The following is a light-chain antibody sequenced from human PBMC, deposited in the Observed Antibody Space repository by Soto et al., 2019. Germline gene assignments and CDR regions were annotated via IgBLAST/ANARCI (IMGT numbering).Light chain of an antibody. CDR1: QSVSSSF. V-gene: IGKV3D-20*02. CDR3: QQHFNGPIT. Sequence: EIVLGQSPGTMSLSPGESATLSCRASQSVSSSFLAWYQQKAGQAPRLLIYGASRRATGIPDRFSGSGSGTDFTLTISRLEPEDFAVYYCQQHFNGPITFGQGTRLEIK. J-gene: IGKJ5*01. CDR2: GAS.